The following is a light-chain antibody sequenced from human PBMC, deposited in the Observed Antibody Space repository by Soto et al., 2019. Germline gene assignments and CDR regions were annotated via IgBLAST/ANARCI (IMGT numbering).Light chain of an antibody. CDR2: KAS. CDR1: QSISSC. J-gene: IGKJ1*01. Sequence: DIQMTQSPATLSASVGDRVTITCRASQSISSCLSWYQQEPGKPPKLLIYKASSLESGVPSRFGGSGSGTEFTLTISSLQPDDFATYYCLQYNSYSDAFGQGTKVDIK. CDR3: LQYNSYSDA. V-gene: IGKV1-5*03.